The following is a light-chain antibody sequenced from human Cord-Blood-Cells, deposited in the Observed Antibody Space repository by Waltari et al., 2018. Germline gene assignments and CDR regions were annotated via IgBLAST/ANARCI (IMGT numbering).Light chain of an antibody. Sequence: DIVYTQSPGTLSWSPGERATLSCRASQSVSSSYLAWYQQKPGQAPRLLIYGASSRATGIPDRFSGSGSGTDFTLTISRLEPEDFAVYYCQQYGSSPLTFGGGTKVEIK. J-gene: IGKJ4*01. V-gene: IGKV3-20*01. CDR1: QSVSSSY. CDR2: GAS. CDR3: QQYGSSPLT.